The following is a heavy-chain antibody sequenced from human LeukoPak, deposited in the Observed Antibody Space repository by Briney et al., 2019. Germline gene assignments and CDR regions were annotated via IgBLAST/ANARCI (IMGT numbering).Heavy chain of an antibody. CDR3: ASGGGVYDNVD. CDR1: GYTFTSYY. V-gene: IGHV1-69*05. D-gene: IGHD3-16*01. CDR2: IIPIFGTA. Sequence: SVKVSCKASGYTFTSYYMHWVRQAPGQGLEWMGGIIPIFGTANYAQKFQGRVTITTDESTSTAYMELSSLRSEDTAVYYCASGGGVYDNVDWGQGTLVTVSS. J-gene: IGHJ4*02.